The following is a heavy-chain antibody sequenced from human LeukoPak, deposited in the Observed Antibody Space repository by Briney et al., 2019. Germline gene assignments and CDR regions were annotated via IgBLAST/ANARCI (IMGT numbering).Heavy chain of an antibody. CDR3: ARYLRPTYYYGMDV. J-gene: IGHJ6*02. V-gene: IGHV1-8*01. CDR2: MNPNSGAT. CDR1: GYTFTSYD. Sequence: ASVKVSCTASGYTFTSYDINWLRQATGQGPEWMGWMNPNSGATGYAQKFQGRVTMTRSTSINTAYMELSSLRSEDTAVYYCARYLRPTYYYGMDVWGQGTTVTVSS.